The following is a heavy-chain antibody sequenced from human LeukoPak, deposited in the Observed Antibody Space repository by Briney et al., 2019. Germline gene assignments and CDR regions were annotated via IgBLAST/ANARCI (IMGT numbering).Heavy chain of an antibody. CDR1: GGSFSGYY. V-gene: IGHV4-34*01. CDR2: INHSGST. Sequence: PSETLSLTCAVYGGSFSGYYWSWIRQPPGKGLEWIGEINHSGSTNYNPSLKSRVTISVDTSKNQFSLRLSSVTAADTAVYYCARVMWFEGIAVARGYFDYWGQGTLVTVSS. J-gene: IGHJ4*02. D-gene: IGHD6-19*01. CDR3: ARVMWFEGIAVARGYFDY.